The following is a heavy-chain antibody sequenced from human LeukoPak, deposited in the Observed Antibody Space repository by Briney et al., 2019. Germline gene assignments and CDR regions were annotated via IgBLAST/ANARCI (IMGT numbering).Heavy chain of an antibody. CDR3: ARVGYYYGSGEANWFDP. Sequence: SETLSLTCAVYGGSFSGYYWSGIRQPPGKGLEGIGEINHSGSTNYNPSLKSRVTISVDTSKNQFSLKLSSVTAADTAVYYCARVGYYYGSGEANWFDPWGQGTLVTVSS. J-gene: IGHJ5*02. CDR2: INHSGST. V-gene: IGHV4-34*01. CDR1: GGSFSGYY. D-gene: IGHD3-10*01.